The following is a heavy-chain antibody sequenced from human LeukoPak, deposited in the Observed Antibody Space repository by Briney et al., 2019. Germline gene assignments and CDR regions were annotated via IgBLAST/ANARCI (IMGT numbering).Heavy chain of an antibody. V-gene: IGHV3-23*01. Sequence: GGSLRLSCAASGFTFRRYGMSWVRQAPGKGLEWVSAISGSGGNTFYADSVKGRFTISRDNSKNTLYLQMNSLRAEDTAVYYCARVRYDILTEWGQGTLVTVSS. D-gene: IGHD3-9*01. J-gene: IGHJ4*02. CDR1: GFTFRRYG. CDR2: ISGSGGNT. CDR3: ARVRYDILTE.